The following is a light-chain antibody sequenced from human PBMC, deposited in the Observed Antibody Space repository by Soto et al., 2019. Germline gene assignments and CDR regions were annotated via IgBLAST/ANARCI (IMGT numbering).Light chain of an antibody. CDR3: SSYAGSNNLV. J-gene: IGLJ2*01. CDR2: EVS. Sequence: QSVLTQPPSASGSPGQSVTISCTGTSSDVGGYNYVSWYQQHPGKAPKLMISEVSKRPSGVPDRFSGSKSGNTASLTVSGLQAEDEADYYCSSYAGSNNLVFGGGTKRTVL. CDR1: SSDVGGYNY. V-gene: IGLV2-8*01.